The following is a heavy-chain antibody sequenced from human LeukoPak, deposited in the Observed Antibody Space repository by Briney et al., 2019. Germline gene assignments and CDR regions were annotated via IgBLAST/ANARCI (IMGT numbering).Heavy chain of an antibody. V-gene: IGHV3-7*01. CDR2: IKQDGSEK. CDR3: AREVYCSSTSCYTGYFQH. CDR1: GFTFSSYW. D-gene: IGHD2-2*02. J-gene: IGHJ1*01. Sequence: PGGSLRLSCAASGFTFSSYWMSWVRQAPGKGLEWVANIKQDGSEKYYVDSVKGRLTISRDNAKNSLYLQMNSLRAEDTAVYYCAREVYCSSTSCYTGYFQHWGQGTLVTVSS.